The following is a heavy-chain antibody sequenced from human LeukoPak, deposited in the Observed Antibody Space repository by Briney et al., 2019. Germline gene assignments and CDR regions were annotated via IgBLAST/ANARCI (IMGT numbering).Heavy chain of an antibody. J-gene: IGHJ5*02. CDR3: ARDLTTTYNWFDP. Sequence: PSETLSLTCTVSGGSISSSSYYWGWIRQPPGKGLEWIGSIYYSGSTYYNPSLKSPVTISVDTSKNQFSLKLSSVTAADTAVYYCARDLTTTYNWFDPRGQGTLVTVSS. CDR2: IYYSGST. CDR1: GGSISSSSYY. D-gene: IGHD3-3*01. V-gene: IGHV4-39*01.